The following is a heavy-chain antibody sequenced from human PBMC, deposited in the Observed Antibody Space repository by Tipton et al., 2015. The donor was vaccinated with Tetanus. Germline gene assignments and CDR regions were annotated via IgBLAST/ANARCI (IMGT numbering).Heavy chain of an antibody. V-gene: IGHV4-31*03. J-gene: IGHJ4*02. Sequence: TPSLTCNVSGASISSGAYYWTWIRQHPGKGLEWIGNILYSGSTFYNPSLKSRVIISVDTSKNHLSLKLSSVTAADTAVYYCARGGLTPYEKDYWGQGALVTVSS. D-gene: IGHD3-3*01. CDR2: ILYSGST. CDR1: GASISSGAYY. CDR3: ARGGLTPYEKDY.